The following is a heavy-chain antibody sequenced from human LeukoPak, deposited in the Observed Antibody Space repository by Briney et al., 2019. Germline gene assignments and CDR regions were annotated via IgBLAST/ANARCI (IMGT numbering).Heavy chain of an antibody. V-gene: IGHV4-38-2*01. CDR2: IFHSGST. J-gene: IGHJ5*02. Sequence: PSETLSLTCDVSGYSVSSGYYCGWFRQPPGKGLEWIATIFHSGSTYYNPSLQSRVTMSVDTSKNQCSLKLSSVTATDTAVYYCARLSNAAHAASWGQGALVTVSS. CDR1: GYSVSSGYY. D-gene: IGHD2-15*01. CDR3: ARLSNAAHAAS.